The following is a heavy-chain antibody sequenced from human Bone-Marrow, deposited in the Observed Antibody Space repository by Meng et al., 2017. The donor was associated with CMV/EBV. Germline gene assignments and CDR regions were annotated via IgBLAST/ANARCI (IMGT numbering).Heavy chain of an antibody. CDR1: GFTFSNAW. V-gene: IGHV3-15*01. CDR2: IKSKTDGGTT. Sequence: GESLKISCAASGFTFSNAWMSWVRQAPGKGLEWVGRIKSKTDGGTTDYAAPVKGRFTISRDDSKNTLYLQMNSLRVEDTAVYYCAREGRQYWVVGEALGDDVLDIWGQGTMVTVSS. CDR3: AREGRQYWVVGEALGDDVLDI. D-gene: IGHD2-15*01. J-gene: IGHJ3*02.